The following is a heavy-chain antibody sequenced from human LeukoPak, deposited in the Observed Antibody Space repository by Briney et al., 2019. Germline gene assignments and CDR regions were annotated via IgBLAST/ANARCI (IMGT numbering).Heavy chain of an antibody. CDR1: GGTFSSDT. Sequence: VASVKVSCKASGGTFSSDTISWVRQAPGQGLEWMGRIIPILGIANYAQKFQGRVTITADKSTSTAYMELSSLRSEDTAVYYCARALSTHYYDSSGYSNWGQGTLVTVSS. D-gene: IGHD3-22*01. J-gene: IGHJ4*02. V-gene: IGHV1-69*02. CDR3: ARALSTHYYDSSGYSN. CDR2: IIPILGIA.